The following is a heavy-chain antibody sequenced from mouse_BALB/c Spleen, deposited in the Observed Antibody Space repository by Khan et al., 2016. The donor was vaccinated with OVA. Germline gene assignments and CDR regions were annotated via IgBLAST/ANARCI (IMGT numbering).Heavy chain of an antibody. CDR3: TRWSYFTMDY. J-gene: IGHJ4*01. Sequence: LQQSGSELVRPGASVKLSCKASGYTFTSYWMHWVKQRPGQGLEWIGNIYPGSGSTKYDETFKSKATLTVDTSSSTAYMQLSSLTSEDSAVYYCTRWSYFTMDYWGQGTSVTVSS. CDR2: IYPGSGST. CDR1: GYTFTSYW. V-gene: IGHV1S22*01.